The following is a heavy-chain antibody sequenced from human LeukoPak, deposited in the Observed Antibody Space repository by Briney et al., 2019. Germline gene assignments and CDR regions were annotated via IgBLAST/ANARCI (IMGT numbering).Heavy chain of an antibody. CDR3: ARGVTSKPLDY. Sequence: SVKVSCKASGYTFTSYGISWVRQAPGQGLEWMGRIIPIFGTANYAQKFQGRVTITTDESTSTAYMELSSLRSEDTAVYYCARGVTSKPLDYWGQGTLVTVSS. CDR1: GYTFTSYG. CDR2: IIPIFGTA. V-gene: IGHV1-69*05. D-gene: IGHD2-21*02. J-gene: IGHJ4*02.